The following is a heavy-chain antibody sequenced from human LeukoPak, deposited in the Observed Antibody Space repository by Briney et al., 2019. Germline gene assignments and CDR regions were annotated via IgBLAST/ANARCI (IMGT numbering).Heavy chain of an antibody. V-gene: IGHV3-21*01. CDR3: AKTNMVRGVTGYYFDY. D-gene: IGHD3-10*01. CDR1: GFTFSSYT. J-gene: IGHJ4*02. CDR2: ISSSSSYI. Sequence: GGSLRLSCEASGFTFSSYTMNWVRQAPGKGLEWVSSISSSSSYIYYADSVKGRFTISRDNSKNTLYLQMNSLRAEDTAVYYCAKTNMVRGVTGYYFDYWGQGTLVTVSS.